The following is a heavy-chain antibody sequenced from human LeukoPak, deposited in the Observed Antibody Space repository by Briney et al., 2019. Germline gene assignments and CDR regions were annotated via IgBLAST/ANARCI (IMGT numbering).Heavy chain of an antibody. V-gene: IGHV3-23*01. CDR2: ISGSGGST. D-gene: IGHD2-2*01. J-gene: IGHJ4*02. Sequence: SGGSLRLSCAASGFTFSSYAMSWVRQAPGKGLEWVSAISGSGGSTYYADSVKGRFTISRDNSKNTLYLQMNSLRAEDTAVYYCAKVADIVVVPAAIDYWGQGTLVTVSS. CDR3: AKVADIVVVPAAIDY. CDR1: GFTFSSYA.